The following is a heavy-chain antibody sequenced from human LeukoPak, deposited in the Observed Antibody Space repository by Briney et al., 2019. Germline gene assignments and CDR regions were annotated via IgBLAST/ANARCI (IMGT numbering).Heavy chain of an antibody. D-gene: IGHD2-2*02. J-gene: IGHJ5*02. V-gene: IGHV1-2*02. CDR3: ARAQKAYCSSPSCHTDP. Sequence: ASVKVSCKASGYPFNVYYIHWVRQAPGQGLEWMGWINPNGGGTNYAQDFQGRVTMTRDTSISTAYMELSSLRYDDTAVYYCARAQKAYCSSPSCHTDPWGQGTLVTVSS. CDR1: GYPFNVYY. CDR2: INPNGGGT.